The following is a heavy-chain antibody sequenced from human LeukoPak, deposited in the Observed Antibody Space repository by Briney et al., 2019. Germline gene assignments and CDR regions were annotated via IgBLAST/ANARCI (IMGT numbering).Heavy chain of an antibody. J-gene: IGHJ4*02. V-gene: IGHV4-34*01. CDR2: INHSGST. CDR1: GGSFSGYY. Sequence: PSETLSLTCAVYGGSFSGYYWSWIRQPPGKGLEWIGEINHSGSTNYNPSLKSRVTISVDTSKNQFSLKLSSVTAADTAVYYCARGRTHNPYYVGYSYGTVYFDYWGQGTLVTVSS. D-gene: IGHD5-18*01. CDR3: ARGRTHNPYYVGYSYGTVYFDY.